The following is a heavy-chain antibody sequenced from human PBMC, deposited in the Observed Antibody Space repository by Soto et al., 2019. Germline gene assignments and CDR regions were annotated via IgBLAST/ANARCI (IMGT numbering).Heavy chain of an antibody. CDR2: IYYSGST. D-gene: IGHD3-22*01. CDR1: GGSISSGDYY. CDR3: ASYDSSGNAAYYFDY. V-gene: IGHV4-30-4*01. Sequence: QVQLQESGPGLVKPSQTLSLTCTVSGGSISSGDYYWSWIRQPPGRGLEWIGYIYYSGSTYYNPSLKSRVTISVDTSKNQFSLKLSSVTAADTAVYYCASYDSSGNAAYYFDYWGQGTLVTVSS. J-gene: IGHJ4*02.